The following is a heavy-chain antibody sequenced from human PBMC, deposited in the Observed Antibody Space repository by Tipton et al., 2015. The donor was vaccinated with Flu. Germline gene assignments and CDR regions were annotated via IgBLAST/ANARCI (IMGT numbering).Heavy chain of an antibody. CDR3: AKDSNWQLVGFGAFDI. CDR1: GFTFDDYA. CDR2: ISWNSGSI. V-gene: IGHV3-9*01. D-gene: IGHD6-6*01. Sequence: SLRLSCAASGFTFDDYAMHWVRQAPGKGLEWVSGISWNSGSIGYADSVKGRFTISRDNAKNSLYLQMNSLRAEDTALYCCAKDSNWQLVGFGAFDIWGQGTMVTVSS. J-gene: IGHJ3*02.